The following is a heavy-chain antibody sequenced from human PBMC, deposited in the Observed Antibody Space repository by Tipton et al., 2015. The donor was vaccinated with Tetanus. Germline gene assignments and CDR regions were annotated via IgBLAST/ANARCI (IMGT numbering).Heavy chain of an antibody. CDR3: ARDLGSGYSYGYDY. J-gene: IGHJ4*02. V-gene: IGHV3-48*02. Sequence: SLRLSCAASGFTFSSYSMNWVRQAPGKGLEWVSYISSSSTIYYADSVKGRFTISRDNAKNSLYLQMNSLRDEDTAVYYCARDLGSGYSYGYDYWGQGTLVTVSS. CDR1: GFTFSSYS. D-gene: IGHD5-18*01. CDR2: ISSSSTI.